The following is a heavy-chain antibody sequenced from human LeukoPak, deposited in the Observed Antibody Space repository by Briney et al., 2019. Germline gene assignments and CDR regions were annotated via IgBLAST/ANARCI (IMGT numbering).Heavy chain of an antibody. CDR1: GGSFSGYY. CDR3: ARGPRWLHRDYYFDY. D-gene: IGHD5-24*01. CDR2: INHSGST. J-gene: IGHJ4*02. V-gene: IGHV4-34*01. Sequence: PSETLSLTCAVYGGSFSGYYWSWIRQPPGKGLEWIGEINHSGSTNYNPSLKSRVTISVDTSKNQFSLKLSSVTAADTAVYYCARGPRWLHRDYYFDYWGQGTLVTVSS.